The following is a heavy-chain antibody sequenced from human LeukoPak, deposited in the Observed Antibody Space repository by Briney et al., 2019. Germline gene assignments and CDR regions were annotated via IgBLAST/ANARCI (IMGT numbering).Heavy chain of an antibody. D-gene: IGHD2-2*01. CDR1: GSTFSDSA. J-gene: IGHJ3*01. CDR2: ISYDGSNE. Sequence: GGSLRLSCAASGSTFSDSAMHWVRQAPGGGLEWVAVISYDGSNEYYVDPVKGRFTISRDNSKNTLHLQMNSLRDEDTAVYYCAHDRRGFCSSVTCYAGAFDSWGQGTMVTVSS. V-gene: IGHV3-30*04. CDR3: AHDRRGFCSSVTCYAGAFDS.